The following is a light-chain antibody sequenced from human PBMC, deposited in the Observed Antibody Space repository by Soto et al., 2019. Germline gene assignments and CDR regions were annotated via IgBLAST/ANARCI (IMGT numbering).Light chain of an antibody. CDR3: QQYNSYSTWT. CDR2: DAS. J-gene: IGKJ1*01. Sequence: DIPMTQSPSTLSASVGDRVTITCRASQSISSWLAWYQQKPGKAPKLLIYDASSLESGVPSRFSGSGSGTEFTLTISGLQPDDFATYYCQQYNSYSTWTFGQGTKVDI. CDR1: QSISSW. V-gene: IGKV1-5*01.